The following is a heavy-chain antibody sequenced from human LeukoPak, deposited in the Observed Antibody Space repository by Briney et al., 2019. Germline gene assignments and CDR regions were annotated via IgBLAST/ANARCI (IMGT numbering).Heavy chain of an antibody. V-gene: IGHV4-34*01. J-gene: IGHJ3*02. D-gene: IGHD2-15*01. CDR3: ARVGCSGGSCYGSRGAFDI. CDR2: INHSGST. CDR1: GGSFSGYY. Sequence: SETLSLTCAVYGGSFSGYYWSWIRQPPGKGLEGIGEINHSGSTNYNPSLKSRVTISVDTSKNQFSLKLSSVTAADTAVYSCARVGCSGGSCYGSRGAFDIWGQGTMVTVSS.